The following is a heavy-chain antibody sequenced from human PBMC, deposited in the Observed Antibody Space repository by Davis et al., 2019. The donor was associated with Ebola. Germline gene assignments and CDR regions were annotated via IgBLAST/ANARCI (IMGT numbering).Heavy chain of an antibody. Sequence: PSGSLTLSCAASGFTFSSYGLSWVRQAPGKGLEWVAIISGSGGSTHYVDSVKGRFTISRDNSKNSLYLQMNSLRAEDTAVYYCAKDVAIFGVDIPGMENCYMDVWGKGTTVTVSS. CDR3: AKDVAIFGVDIPGMENCYMDV. D-gene: IGHD3-3*02. CDR1: GFTFSSYG. J-gene: IGHJ6*03. CDR2: ISGSGGST. V-gene: IGHV3-23*01.